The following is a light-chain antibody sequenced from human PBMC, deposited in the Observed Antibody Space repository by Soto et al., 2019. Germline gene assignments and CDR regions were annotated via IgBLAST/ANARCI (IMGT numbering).Light chain of an antibody. V-gene: IGLV2-14*01. CDR2: DVS. J-gene: IGLJ1*01. Sequence: QSAIAQPASLSGTPGQSITISGTDTSRYVGGYNYVSWYQQHPGKAPKLMIYDVSNRPSGVSNRFSGSKSGNTASLTISGLQAEDEADYYCSSYTSSRSYVFGTGTKVNVL. CDR1: SRYVGGYNY. CDR3: SSYTSSRSYV.